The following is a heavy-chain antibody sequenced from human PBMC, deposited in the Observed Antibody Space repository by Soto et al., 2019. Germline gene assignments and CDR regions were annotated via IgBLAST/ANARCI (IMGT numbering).Heavy chain of an antibody. CDR2: IIPIFGTA. CDR3: ARGNGATGYDYYGMDV. V-gene: IGHV1-69*06. J-gene: IGHJ6*02. D-gene: IGHD1-26*01. Sequence: QVQLVQSGAEVKKPGSSVKVSCKASGGTFSSYAISWVRQAPGQGLEWMGGIIPIFGTANYAQKFQGRVTITEDKSTSTASMELSSLRSEDTAVYYCARGNGATGYDYYGMDVWGQGTTVTVSS. CDR1: GGTFSSYA.